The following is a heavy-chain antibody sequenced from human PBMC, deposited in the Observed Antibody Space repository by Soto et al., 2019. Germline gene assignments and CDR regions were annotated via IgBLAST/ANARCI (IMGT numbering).Heavy chain of an antibody. CDR2: INQDGSEK. V-gene: IGHV3-7*01. CDR1: GFTFGDYA. Sequence: GGSLRLSCLVSGFTFGDYAVSWVRQAPGKGLEWVANINQDGSEKNYVDSVKGRFTISRDNAKNSLYLQMNSLRAEDTAVYYCAASAYSNYGYWGQGTLVTVSS. CDR3: AASAYSNYGY. D-gene: IGHD4-4*01. J-gene: IGHJ4*02.